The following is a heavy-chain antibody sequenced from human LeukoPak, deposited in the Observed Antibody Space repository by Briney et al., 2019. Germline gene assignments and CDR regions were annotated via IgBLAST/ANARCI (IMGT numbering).Heavy chain of an antibody. Sequence: GGSLRLSCAASGFPFSSYEMNWVRQAPGKGLEWVSYISSSGSAMYYADSMKGRFTISRDNAKNSLYLQMNSLRAEDTAVYYCARDVAPIDYWGQGTLVTVSS. CDR3: ARDVAPIDY. J-gene: IGHJ4*02. CDR2: ISSSGSAM. V-gene: IGHV3-48*03. CDR1: GFPFSSYE.